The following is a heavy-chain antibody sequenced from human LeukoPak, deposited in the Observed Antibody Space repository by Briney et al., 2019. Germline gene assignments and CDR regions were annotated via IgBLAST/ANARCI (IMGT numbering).Heavy chain of an antibody. CDR2: IYYSGSA. D-gene: IGHD3-10*01. Sequence: SETLSLTCTVSGGSIFADYWSWIRQPPGKGLEWIGYIYYSGSANYNPSLKSRITISVDTSKNKFSLRLRSVTAADTAIYYCARRTGSYFGQFDSWGQGTLVTVSS. CDR1: GGSIFADY. J-gene: IGHJ4*02. V-gene: IGHV4-59*01. CDR3: ARRTGSYFGQFDS.